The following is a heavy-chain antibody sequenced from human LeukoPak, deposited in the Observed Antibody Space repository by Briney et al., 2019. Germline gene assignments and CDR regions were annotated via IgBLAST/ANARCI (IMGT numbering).Heavy chain of an antibody. CDR2: ISGNGDNT. J-gene: IGHJ4*02. V-gene: IGHV3-23*01. D-gene: IGHD3-3*01. Sequence: GGSLRLSCAASGFTFSSYAMSWVRQAPGKGLEWVSAISGNGDNTYYADSVKGRFTISRDNSKNTLYLQMNSLRGDDTAIYYCAKAKVLLEWLLNWGQGTLVTVSS. CDR3: AKAKVLLEWLLN. CDR1: GFTFSSYA.